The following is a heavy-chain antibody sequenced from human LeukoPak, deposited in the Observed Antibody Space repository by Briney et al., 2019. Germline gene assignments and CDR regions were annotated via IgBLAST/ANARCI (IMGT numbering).Heavy chain of an antibody. CDR3: ARLGNCRENTCAAFDF. Sequence: GEPLKISCKGSGYSFTGSWIAWVRQMPGKGLEWMGIIYPGDSDTRYSPSFQGQVTISADRSIDTAYLQWGSLKASDTATYYCARLGNCRENTCAAFDFWGQGTLVTVSS. CDR2: IYPGDSDT. CDR1: GYSFTGSW. D-gene: IGHD2-15*01. J-gene: IGHJ4*02. V-gene: IGHV5-51*01.